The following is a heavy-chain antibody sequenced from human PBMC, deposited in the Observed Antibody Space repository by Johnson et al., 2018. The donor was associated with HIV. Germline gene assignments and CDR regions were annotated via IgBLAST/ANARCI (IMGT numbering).Heavy chain of an antibody. J-gene: IGHJ3*02. CDR2: ISYDGSDK. CDR1: GFTFSSYG. D-gene: IGHD2-21*01. V-gene: IGHV3-30*18. CDR3: AKGPQGIATPDAIDI. Sequence: QVQLVESGGGLVQPGRSLRLSCAASGFTFSSYGMHWVRQAPGKGLEWAAVISYDGSDKYYADSVKGRFTISRDNSKNTLYLQMNSLRAEDTAVYYCAKGPQGIATPDAIDIWGQGTMVTVSS.